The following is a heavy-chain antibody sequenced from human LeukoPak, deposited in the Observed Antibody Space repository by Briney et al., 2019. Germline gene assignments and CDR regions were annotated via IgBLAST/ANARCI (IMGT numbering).Heavy chain of an antibody. D-gene: IGHD2-8*01. CDR1: GFTFSSYE. Sequence: GGSLRLSCAAPGFTFSSYEMNWVRQAPGKGLEWVSYISSSGSTIYYADSVKGRFTISRDNAKNSLYLQMNSLRAEDTALYYCARLGYCTNGVCYKVFDYWGQGTLVTVSS. CDR3: ARLGYCTNGVCYKVFDY. J-gene: IGHJ4*02. V-gene: IGHV3-48*03. CDR2: ISSSGSTI.